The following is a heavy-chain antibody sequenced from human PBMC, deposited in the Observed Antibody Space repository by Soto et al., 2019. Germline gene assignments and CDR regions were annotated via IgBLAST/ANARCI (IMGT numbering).Heavy chain of an antibody. Sequence: EVQLVESGGGLVQPGGSLRLSCAASGFAFSSEWMHWVRQAPGKGLVWVSRIDPYDTGITYADSVKGRFTISRDNAKNTLYLQMNSLRAKDTAVYYCTSDTFGARDSWGQGTLVTVSS. J-gene: IGHJ4*02. CDR2: IDPYDTGI. CDR1: GFAFSSEW. V-gene: IGHV3-74*01. CDR3: TSDTFGARDS. D-gene: IGHD2-15*01.